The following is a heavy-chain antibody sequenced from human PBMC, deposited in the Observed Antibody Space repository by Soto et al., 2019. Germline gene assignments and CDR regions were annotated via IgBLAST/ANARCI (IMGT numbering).Heavy chain of an antibody. Sequence: GESLKISCKGSGYTFTDYWIGWVRQLPGKGLEWMGIIYPGDSDTRYSPSFQGHVTITVEKSTNPPYLQWNTLRPSDTAMYYCARHISNSRYYYYAMDVWAQGTTVTVSS. D-gene: IGHD4-4*01. CDR1: GYTFTDYW. CDR2: IYPGDSDT. V-gene: IGHV5-51*01. CDR3: ARHISNSRYYYYAMDV. J-gene: IGHJ6*02.